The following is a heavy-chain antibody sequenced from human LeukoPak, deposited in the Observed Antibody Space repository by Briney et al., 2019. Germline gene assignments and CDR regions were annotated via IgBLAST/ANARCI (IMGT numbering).Heavy chain of an antibody. CDR1: GGTFSSYA. D-gene: IGHD3-22*01. CDR3: ARDYDSSGPGGAFDI. Sequence: ASVKVSCKASGGTFSSYAISWVRQAPGQGLEWMGGIIPIFGTANYAQKFQGRVTITADKSTSTAYMELSSLRSEDTAVYYCARDYDSSGPGGAFDIWGQGTMVTVSS. J-gene: IGHJ3*02. CDR2: IIPIFGTA. V-gene: IGHV1-69*06.